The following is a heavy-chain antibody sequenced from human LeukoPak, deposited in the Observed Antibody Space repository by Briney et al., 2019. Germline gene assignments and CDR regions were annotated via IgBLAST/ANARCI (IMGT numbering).Heavy chain of an antibody. Sequence: GGSLRLSCAASGFTFSSYAMSWVRQAPGKGLEWVSAISGSGGSTYYADSVKGRFTISRDNSKNTLYLQMNSPRAEDTAVYYCAKGGPEGLYYYYMDVWGKGTTVTVSS. CDR3: AKGGPEGLYYYYMDV. CDR2: ISGSGGST. J-gene: IGHJ6*03. CDR1: GFTFSSYA. D-gene: IGHD1-14*01. V-gene: IGHV3-23*01.